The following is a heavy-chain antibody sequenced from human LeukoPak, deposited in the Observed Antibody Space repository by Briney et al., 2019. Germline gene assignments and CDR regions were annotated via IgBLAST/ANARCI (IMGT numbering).Heavy chain of an antibody. CDR3: AKDPMTSVTTTAY. CDR2: ISGSGGST. Sequence: SGGSLRLSCAASGFTFSSYGMSWVRQAPGKGLEWVSAISGSGGSTYYADSVKGRFTISRDNSKNTLYLQMNSLRAEDTAVYYCAKDPMTSVTTTAYWGQGTLVTVSS. D-gene: IGHD4-17*01. CDR1: GFTFSSYG. V-gene: IGHV3-23*01. J-gene: IGHJ4*02.